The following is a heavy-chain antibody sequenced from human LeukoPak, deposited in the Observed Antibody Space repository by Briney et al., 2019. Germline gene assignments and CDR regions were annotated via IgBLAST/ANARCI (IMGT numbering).Heavy chain of an antibody. V-gene: IGHV3-30*02. CDR2: IRYDGSNK. Sequence: GGSLRLSCAASGFTFSSYGMHWVRQAPGKGLEWVAFIRYDGSNKYHADSVKGRFTISRDNSKNTLYLQMNSLRAEDTAVYYCAKTPVLEGSYYYMDVWGKGTTVTVSS. CDR3: AKTPVLEGSYYYMDV. J-gene: IGHJ6*03. D-gene: IGHD3-3*01. CDR1: GFTFSSYG.